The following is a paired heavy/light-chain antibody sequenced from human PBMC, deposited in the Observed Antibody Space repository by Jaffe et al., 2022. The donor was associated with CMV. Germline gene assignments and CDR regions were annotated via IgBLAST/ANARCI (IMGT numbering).Light chain of an antibody. V-gene: IGLV2-11*01. Sequence: QSALTQPRSVSGSPEQSVIISCTGTSSDVGAYNYVSWHQQYPGKAPKLLIYDVNKRPSGVPDRFSGSKSGNTASLTISGLRTDDEADYYCSSHAGAYVVFGGGTTLTVL. J-gene: IGLJ3*02. CDR1: SSDVGAYNY. CDR3: SSHAGAYVV. CDR2: DVN.
Heavy chain of an antibody. CDR3: TTDYG. CDR2: IKRRSNGGTT. V-gene: IGHV3-15*02. CDR1: GFTVSSAW. D-gene: IGHD3-10*01. Sequence: EVQLVESGGALVKPGGSLTLSCVVSGFTVSSAWMHWVRQAPGKGLEWVGRIKRRSNGGTTDFAVPVKGRFAISIDDSENTLYLHMSSLQPEDTAMYYCTTDYGWGQGTLVTVSS. J-gene: IGHJ4*02.